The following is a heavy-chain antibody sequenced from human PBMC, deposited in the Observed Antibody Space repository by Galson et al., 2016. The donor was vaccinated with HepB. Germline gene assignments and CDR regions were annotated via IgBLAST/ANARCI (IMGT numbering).Heavy chain of an antibody. CDR1: GFTFSDYN. CDR2: ITSSNTYT. V-gene: IGHV3-21*06. J-gene: IGHJ6*02. D-gene: IGHD3-16*01. CDR3: AREIGYVRCGYHYGMDV. Sequence: SLRLSCAASGFTFSDYNLNWVRQAPGKGLEWVSSITSSNTYTYYADSVKGRFTISRGNAKNSLYLHMNSLRAEDTAMYYCAREIGYVRCGYHYGMDVWGQGTTVTVSS.